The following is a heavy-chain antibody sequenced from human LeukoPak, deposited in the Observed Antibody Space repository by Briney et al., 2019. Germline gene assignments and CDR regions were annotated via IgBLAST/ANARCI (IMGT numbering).Heavy chain of an antibody. CDR1: GGSISSGGYY. J-gene: IGHJ5*02. V-gene: IGHV4-61*08. CDR2: IYYSGST. CDR3: ARRLVVPAATNWFDP. D-gene: IGHD2-2*01. Sequence: PSETLSLTCTVSGGSISSGGYYWSWIRQHPGKGLEWIEYIYYSGSTNYNPSLKSRVTISVDTSKNQFSLKLSSVTAADTAVYYCARRLVVPAATNWFDPWGQGTLVTVSS.